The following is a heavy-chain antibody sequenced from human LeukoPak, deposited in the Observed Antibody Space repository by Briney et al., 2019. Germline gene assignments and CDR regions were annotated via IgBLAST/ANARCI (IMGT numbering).Heavy chain of an antibody. CDR1: GYTFTIYG. D-gene: IGHD3-22*01. Sequence: ASVKVSCKASGYTFTIYGIRWVRQAPGQGLEWMGWISAYNGNTNYAQKLQGRVTMTTDTSTSTAYMELRSLRYDDTDVYYCARETEDSSGYYYPPDYWGQGTLVTVSS. CDR2: ISAYNGNT. J-gene: IGHJ4*02. CDR3: ARETEDSSGYYYPPDY. V-gene: IGHV1-18*01.